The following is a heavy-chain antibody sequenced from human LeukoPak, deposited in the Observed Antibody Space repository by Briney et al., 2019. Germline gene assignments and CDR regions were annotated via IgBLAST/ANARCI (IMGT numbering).Heavy chain of an antibody. CDR1: GDSVSSNSAA. D-gene: IGHD3-9*01. V-gene: IGHV6-1*01. Sequence: SQTLSLTCAISGDSVSSNSAAWNWIRQSPSRGLEWLGRTYYRSKWYNDYAVSVKSRITINPDTSKNQFSLKLSSVTAADTAVYYCARHFYDILTGYVYYFDYWGQGTLVTVSS. J-gene: IGHJ4*02. CDR3: ARHFYDILTGYVYYFDY. CDR2: TYYRSKWYN.